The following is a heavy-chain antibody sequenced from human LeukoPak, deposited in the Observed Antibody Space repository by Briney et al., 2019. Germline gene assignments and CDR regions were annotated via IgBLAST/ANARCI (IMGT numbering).Heavy chain of an antibody. CDR1: RFIFSNFD. CDR3: ARGGYCAMDV. Sequence: PGRSLLLSCAASRFIFSNFDLHWVRQAPGKGLEWVAVISHNGRNDFYGDSVKGRLTISRDNSQHTLYLQMNSLRAEDTAVYYCARGGYCAMDVWGQGTTGTVSS. CDR2: ISHNGRND. J-gene: IGHJ6*02. V-gene: IGHV3-30*03.